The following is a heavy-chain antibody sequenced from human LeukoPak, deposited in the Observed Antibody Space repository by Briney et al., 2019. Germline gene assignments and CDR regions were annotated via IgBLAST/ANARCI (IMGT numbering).Heavy chain of an antibody. D-gene: IGHD3-10*01. CDR3: ARVITIIRGLDP. CDR1: GGSVSNKY. J-gene: IGHJ5*02. CDR2: IYYSGST. Sequence: PSETLSLTCTVSGGSVSNKYWSWIRQPPGKGLEWIGYIYYSGSTNYNPSLTSRVTISVDMSKNQFSLKLTSVTAADTAVYYCARVITIIRGLDPWGQGTQVTVSS. V-gene: IGHV4-59*02.